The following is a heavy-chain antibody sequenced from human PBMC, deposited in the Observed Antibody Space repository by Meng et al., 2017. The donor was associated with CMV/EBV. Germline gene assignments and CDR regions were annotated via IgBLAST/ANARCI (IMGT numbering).Heavy chain of an antibody. Sequence: ASVKVSCKASGYTFTGYYMHWVRQAPGQGLEWMGWISAYNGNTNYAQKLQGRVTMTTDTTTSTADMELRSLRSGDTAVYYCARVVAGFDPWGQGTLVTVSS. CDR3: ARVVAGFDP. D-gene: IGHD6-19*01. CDR2: ISAYNGNT. V-gene: IGHV1-18*04. CDR1: GYTFTGYY. J-gene: IGHJ5*02.